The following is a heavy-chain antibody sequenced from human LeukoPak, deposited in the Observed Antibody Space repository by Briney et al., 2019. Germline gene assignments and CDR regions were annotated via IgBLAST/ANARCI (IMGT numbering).Heavy chain of an antibody. D-gene: IGHD3-16*02. CDR2: INSNSGGT. CDR1: GYTFTGYY. CDR3: ARDQVWGSYRDPGY. Sequence: ASVKVSGKASGYTFTGYYIHWVRQAPGQGLEWMGWINSNSGGTNYAQKFQGRVTMTRDTSISTAYMELSSLRSDDTAVYYCARDQVWGSYRDPGYWGQGTLVTVPS. V-gene: IGHV1-2*02. J-gene: IGHJ4*02.